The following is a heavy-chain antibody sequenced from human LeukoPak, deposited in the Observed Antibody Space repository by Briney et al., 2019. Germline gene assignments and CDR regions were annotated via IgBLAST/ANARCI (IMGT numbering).Heavy chain of an antibody. CDR1: GFTFSDYY. Sequence: GGSLRLSCTASGFTFSDYYMSWIRQAPGKGLEWVSYISSSGSTIYYADSVKGRFTISRDNAKNSLYLQMNGLRAEDTAVYYCARVRYYYDSRHWFDPWGQGTLVTVSS. CDR3: ARVRYYYDSRHWFDP. D-gene: IGHD3-22*01. J-gene: IGHJ5*02. CDR2: ISSSGSTI. V-gene: IGHV3-11*01.